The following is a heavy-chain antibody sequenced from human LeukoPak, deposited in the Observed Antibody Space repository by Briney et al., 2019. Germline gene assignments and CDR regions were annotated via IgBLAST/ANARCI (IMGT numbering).Heavy chain of an antibody. CDR3: ARDYGGSSPFDY. D-gene: IGHD4-23*01. Sequence: GGSLRLSCAASGFTLSSYSMNWVRKAPGKGLEWVSSISSSSSYIYYADSVKGRFTISRDNARNSLYLQMNSLRAEDTAVYYCARDYGGSSPFDYWGQGTLVTVSS. CDR2: ISSSSSYI. J-gene: IGHJ4*02. CDR1: GFTLSSYS. V-gene: IGHV3-21*01.